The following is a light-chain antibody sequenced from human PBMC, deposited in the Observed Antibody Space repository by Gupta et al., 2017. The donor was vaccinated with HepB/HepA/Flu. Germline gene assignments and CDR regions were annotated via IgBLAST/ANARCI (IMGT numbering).Light chain of an antibody. V-gene: IGKV3-15*01. CDR2: DAS. CDR3: QQDSHLWT. J-gene: IGKJ1*01. Sequence: EIVMTQSPATLSVSPGERATLSCRASQSVSSNLAWYQRRPGQAPRLLIYDASTRATGIPARFSGSGSGTDFTLTSSSRQYEDFAVYYWQQDSHLWTFGQGTKVEIK. CDR1: QSVSSN.